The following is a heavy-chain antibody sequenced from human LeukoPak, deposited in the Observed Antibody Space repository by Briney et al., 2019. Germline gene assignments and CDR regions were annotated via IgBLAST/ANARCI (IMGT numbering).Heavy chain of an antibody. CDR2: IKDDGSEE. J-gene: IGHJ4*02. Sequence: EAGGSLRLSCAASGFNFNNYWMSWLRQAPGKGLEWVANIKDDGSEEYYVDSVKGRFTIVRDNAYNSLYLQMNSLRAEDTAVYYCAKDLTQDDYEMDYWGQGTLVTVSS. V-gene: IGHV3-7*03. CDR1: GFNFNNYW. D-gene: IGHD4-17*01. CDR3: AKDLTQDDYEMDY.